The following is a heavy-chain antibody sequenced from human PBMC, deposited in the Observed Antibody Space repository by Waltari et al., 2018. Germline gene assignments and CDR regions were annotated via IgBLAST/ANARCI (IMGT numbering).Heavy chain of an antibody. CDR2: INHSGST. D-gene: IGHD3-10*01. J-gene: IGHJ4*02. CDR1: GGSFSGYY. CDR3: ARGGRYYYGSGGYYNKKPLDY. V-gene: IGHV4-34*01. Sequence: QVQLQQWGAGLLKPSETLSLTCAVYGGSFSGYYWSWIRQPPGKGLEWIGEINHSGSTNYTPSLKSLVTRSVATPRNRFSLKLSSVTAAATAVYSWARGGRYYYGSGGYYNKKPLDYGAQGTLVTVS.